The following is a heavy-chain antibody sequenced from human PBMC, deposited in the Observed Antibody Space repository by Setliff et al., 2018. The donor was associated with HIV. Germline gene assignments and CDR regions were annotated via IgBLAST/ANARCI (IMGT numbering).Heavy chain of an antibody. CDR1: GVSIDTHY. V-gene: IGHV4-59*11. Sequence: SETLSLTCTVSGVSIDTHYWSWIRQSPGKGLEWIGHFYYRGSPRYNPSLRSRVTISGDMSKNQFSLKLHSMAAADTAVYFRASGYSSSSYFDYWGQGSLVTVSS. CDR2: FYYRGSP. D-gene: IGHD6-6*01. CDR3: ASGYSSSSYFDY. J-gene: IGHJ4*02.